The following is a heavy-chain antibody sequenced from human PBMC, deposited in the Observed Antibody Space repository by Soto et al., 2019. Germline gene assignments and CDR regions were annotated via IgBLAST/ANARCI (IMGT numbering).Heavy chain of an antibody. CDR2: IIPILGTA. V-gene: IGHV1-69*01. Sequence: QVQLVQSGAEVKKPGSSVKVSCKASGGTFNNNAISWVRQAPGQGLEWMGGIIPILGTANYAQKFRGRVTITADDSTSTGYMDLSSLRSEDTAVYYCARPYDISDYYGGGMDVWGQGTTVTVSS. J-gene: IGHJ6*02. D-gene: IGHD3-22*01. CDR1: GGTFNNNA. CDR3: ARPYDISDYYGGGMDV.